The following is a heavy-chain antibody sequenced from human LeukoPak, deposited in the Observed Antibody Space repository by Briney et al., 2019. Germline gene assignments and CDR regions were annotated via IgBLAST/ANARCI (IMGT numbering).Heavy chain of an antibody. Sequence: PSETLSLTCAVYGGSCDDYYCSWLRQPPGKGLEWIGEIHPSGIFYYNSSLLSRVTISIDTSKSQFSLRLTSVTAADTAFYYCARGRDRSKAGDHWGQGSLVTVSS. CDR3: ARGRDRSKAGDH. CDR1: GGSCDDYY. D-gene: IGHD5-24*01. J-gene: IGHJ4*02. CDR2: IHPSGIF. V-gene: IGHV4-34*01.